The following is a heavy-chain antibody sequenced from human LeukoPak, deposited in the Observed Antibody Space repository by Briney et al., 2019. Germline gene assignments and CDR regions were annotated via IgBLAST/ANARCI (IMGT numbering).Heavy chain of an antibody. CDR3: AKVGGYCSSTSCLHYGMDV. D-gene: IGHD2-2*01. J-gene: IGHJ6*02. CDR2: ISHDGSHK. V-gene: IGHV3-30*18. Sequence: GGSLRLSCAASGSSFSSYGMHWVRQAPGKGLEWVAVISHDGSHKYHADSVKGRFTISRDNSKTTLYLQMKSLRPDDTAVYYCAKVGGYCSSTSCLHYGMDVWGQGTTVTVSS. CDR1: GSSFSSYG.